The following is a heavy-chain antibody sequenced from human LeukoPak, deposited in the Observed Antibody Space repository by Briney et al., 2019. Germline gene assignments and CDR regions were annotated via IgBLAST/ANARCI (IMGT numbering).Heavy chain of an antibody. D-gene: IGHD3-22*01. CDR3: ARGHVNSYYYDSSGYYSPVYFDY. J-gene: IGHJ4*02. CDR2: IIPIFGTA. CDR1: GYTFTGYY. Sequence: RASVKVSCKASGYTFTGYYMHWVRQAPGQGLEWMGGIIPIFGTANYAQKFQGRVTITADESTSTAYMELSSLRSEDTAVYYCARGHVNSYYYDSSGYYSPVYFDYWGQGTLVTVSS. V-gene: IGHV1-69*13.